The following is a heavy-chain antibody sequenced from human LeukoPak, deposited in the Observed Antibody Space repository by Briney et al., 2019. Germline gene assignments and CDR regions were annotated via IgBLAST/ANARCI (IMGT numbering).Heavy chain of an antibody. J-gene: IGHJ5*02. CDR2: IYYSGST. V-gene: IGHV4-39*07. D-gene: IGHD3-16*01. CDR1: GGSISSSSYY. Sequence: PSETLSLTRTVSGGSISSSSYYWGWIRQPPGKGLEWIGSIYYSGSTYYNPSLKSRVTISVDTSKNQFSLKLSSVTAADTAVYYCAREFRGNWFDPWGQGTLVTVSS. CDR3: AREFRGNWFDP.